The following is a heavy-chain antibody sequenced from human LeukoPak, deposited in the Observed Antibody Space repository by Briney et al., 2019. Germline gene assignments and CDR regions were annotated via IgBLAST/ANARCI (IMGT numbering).Heavy chain of an antibody. CDR1: GYTFTSYY. Sequence: ASVKVSCKASGYTFTSYYMHWVRQAPGQGLEWMGGIIPIFGTANYAQKFQGRVTITADKSTSTAYMELSSLRSEDTAVYYCARDKGSSDDPGYYFDYWGQGTLVTVSS. CDR3: ARDKGSSDDPGYYFDY. D-gene: IGHD3-16*01. J-gene: IGHJ4*02. CDR2: IIPIFGTA. V-gene: IGHV1-69*06.